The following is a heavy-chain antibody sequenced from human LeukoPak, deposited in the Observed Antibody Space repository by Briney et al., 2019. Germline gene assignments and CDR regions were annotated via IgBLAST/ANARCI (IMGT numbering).Heavy chain of an antibody. V-gene: IGHV1-46*01. D-gene: IGHD5-12*01. Sequence: ASVTVSCKVSGYTFTIYHMHWVRQAPGQGLEWMGIINPSGGSTSYAQKFQGRVTMTRDTSTSTVYMELSSLRSEDTAVYYCAREGLATILDNAFDIWGQGTMVTVSS. CDR2: INPSGGST. CDR1: GYTFTIYH. CDR3: AREGLATILDNAFDI. J-gene: IGHJ3*02.